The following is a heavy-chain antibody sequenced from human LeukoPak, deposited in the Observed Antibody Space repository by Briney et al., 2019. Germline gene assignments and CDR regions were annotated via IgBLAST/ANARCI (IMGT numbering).Heavy chain of an antibody. V-gene: IGHV1-69*05. CDR2: IIPIFGTA. CDR1: GGTFSSYA. D-gene: IGHD2-21*02. Sequence: GASVKVSCEASGGTFSSYAISWVRQAPGQGLEWMGGIIPIFGTANYAQKFQGRVTITTDESTSTAYMELSSLRSEDTAVCYCARAPGTATPYYYYMDVWGKGTTVTVSS. CDR3: ARAPGTATPYYYYMDV. J-gene: IGHJ6*03.